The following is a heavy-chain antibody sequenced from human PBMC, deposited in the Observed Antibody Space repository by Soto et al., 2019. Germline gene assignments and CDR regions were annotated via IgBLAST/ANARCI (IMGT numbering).Heavy chain of an antibody. CDR2: ISAYNGNT. V-gene: IGHV1-18*04. Sequence: QVQLVQSGAEVKKPGATVKVSCKASGYTFTSYGISWVRQAPGHGLDWMGWISAYNGNTNYAQKLQRRVTITTDTATSTAYMELRSLRSDDTDVYYCARGFEQGEHYYYYYGMDFWGQWTTVTVSS. CDR3: ARGFEQGEHYYYYYGMDF. D-gene: IGHD3-16*01. J-gene: IGHJ6*02. CDR1: GYTFTSYG.